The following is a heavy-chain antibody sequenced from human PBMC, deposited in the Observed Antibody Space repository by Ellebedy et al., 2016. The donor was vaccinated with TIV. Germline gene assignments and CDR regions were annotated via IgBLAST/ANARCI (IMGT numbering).Heavy chain of an antibody. CDR3: ARGEVRGTIPKY. V-gene: IGHV4-31*03. J-gene: IGHJ4*02. CDR2: IYYTGST. CDR1: GASISSGGSY. D-gene: IGHD3-10*01. Sequence: SETLSLXXTVSGASISSGGSYWTWMRHHPKKGLEWIGYIYYTGSTYSSPSLQSRLTMSLDTSRNQFSLKLTSVTAADTAVYYCARGEVRGTIPKYWGQGTLVTVSS.